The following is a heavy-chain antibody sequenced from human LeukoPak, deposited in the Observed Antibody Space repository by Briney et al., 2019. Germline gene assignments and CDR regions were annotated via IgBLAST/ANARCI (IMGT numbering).Heavy chain of an antibody. CDR1: GFTFSSYA. V-gene: IGHV3-7*01. CDR3: ARLSAYYYGSYFYYYMDV. Sequence: PGGSLRLSCAASGFTFSSYAMTWVRQPPGKGPEWVANIRQDESERYSADSVKGRFTISRDNAKKSVYLYMSSLRAEDTALYYCARLSAYYYGSYFYYYMDVWGKGTTVTVSS. D-gene: IGHD3-10*01. J-gene: IGHJ6*03. CDR2: IRQDESER.